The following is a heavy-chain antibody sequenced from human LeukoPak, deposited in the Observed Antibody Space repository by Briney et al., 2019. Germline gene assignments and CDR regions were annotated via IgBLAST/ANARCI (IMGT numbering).Heavy chain of an antibody. CDR1: GGSISSSSYY. D-gene: IGHD3-22*01. Sequence: PSETLSLTCTVSGGSISSSSYYWGWLRQPPGKGLEWIGSIYYSGSTYYNPSLKSRVTISVATSKNQFSLKLSSVTAADTAVYYCARRSYYDSSGYYPYFDYWGQGTLVTVSS. V-gene: IGHV4-39*01. CDR2: IYYSGST. CDR3: ARRSYYDSSGYYPYFDY. J-gene: IGHJ4*02.